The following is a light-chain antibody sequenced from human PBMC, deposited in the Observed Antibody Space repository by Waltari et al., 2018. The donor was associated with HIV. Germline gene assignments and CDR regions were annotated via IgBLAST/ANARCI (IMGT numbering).Light chain of an antibody. Sequence: QSALTQPRSVSSSPGPSVTLPCTATSSHVGGYTYVSSYQHHPGKAPKLMIYDVSKRPSGVPDRFSGSKSGNTASLTISALQAEDEADYYCCSYAGSYTLVFGGGTTLTVL. CDR2: DVS. V-gene: IGLV2-11*01. CDR1: SSHVGGYTY. CDR3: CSYAGSYTLV. J-gene: IGLJ2*01.